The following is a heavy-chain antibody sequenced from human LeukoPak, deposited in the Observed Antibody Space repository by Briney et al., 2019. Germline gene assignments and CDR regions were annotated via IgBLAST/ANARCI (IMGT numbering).Heavy chain of an antibody. CDR2: INPIFGIA. V-gene: IGHV1-69*04. Sequence: SVKVSCKASGGTFSSYAISWVRQAPGQGLEWMGRINPIFGIANYAQKFQGRVTITADKSTSTAYMELSSLRSEDTAVYYCARQTIFGVVPHNWFDPWGQGTLVTVSS. CDR1: GGTFSSYA. CDR3: ARQTIFGVVPHNWFDP. D-gene: IGHD3-3*01. J-gene: IGHJ5*02.